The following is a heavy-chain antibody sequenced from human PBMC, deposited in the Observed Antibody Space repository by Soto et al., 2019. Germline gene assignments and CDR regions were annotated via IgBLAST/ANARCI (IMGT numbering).Heavy chain of an antibody. Sequence: EVSLRRSCAGSALTLTSSAVSWVRQAPGKGLEWVSGISAGGGGTYYADSVKGRFTISRDIFKNTVYLQMTGLRVEDTAVYYCAKDMGQWVETFDCWGHGTLVTVSS. J-gene: IGHJ4*01. CDR3: AKDMGQWVETFDC. CDR2: ISAGGGGT. D-gene: IGHD6-19*01. V-gene: IGHV3-23*01. CDR1: ALTLTSSA.